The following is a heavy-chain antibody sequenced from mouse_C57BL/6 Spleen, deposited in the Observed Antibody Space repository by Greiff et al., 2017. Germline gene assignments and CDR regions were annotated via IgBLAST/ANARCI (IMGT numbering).Heavy chain of an antibody. CDR1: GYAFSSYW. CDR2: IYPGDGDT. Sequence: QVQLQQSGAELVKPGASVKISCKASGYAFSSYWMHWVKQRPGQGLEWIGRIYPGDGDTNYNGKFKGKATLTADKSSSTAYMQLTSLTSEDSAVXIGARRGDGYCEVWGTGTTVTVSS. D-gene: IGHD3-3*01. CDR3: ARRGDGYCEV. J-gene: IGHJ1*03. V-gene: IGHV1-80*01.